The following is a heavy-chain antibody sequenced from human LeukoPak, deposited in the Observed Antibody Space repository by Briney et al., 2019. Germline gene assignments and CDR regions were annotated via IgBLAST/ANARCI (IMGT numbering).Heavy chain of an antibody. Sequence: PSETLSLTCTVSGGSISSSTYYWGWIRQPPGKGLEWIGSIFYSGRTYYNPSLKSRVTMSVDTSKNQFSLRLSSVNAADTAVYYCARDRYYYDSSSYFSAFDTWGQGTMVTVSS. J-gene: IGHJ3*02. CDR3: ARDRYYYDSSSYFSAFDT. CDR1: GGSISSSTYY. CDR2: IFYSGRT. V-gene: IGHV4-39*07. D-gene: IGHD3-22*01.